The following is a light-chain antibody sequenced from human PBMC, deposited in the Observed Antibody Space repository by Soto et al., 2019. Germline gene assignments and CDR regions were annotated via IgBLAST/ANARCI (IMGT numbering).Light chain of an antibody. CDR3: QSYDSSLSGHVV. J-gene: IGLJ2*01. CDR2: GNS. V-gene: IGLV1-40*01. CDR1: SSNIGAGYD. Sequence: QSVLTQPPSVSGAPGQTVTISCTGSSSNIGAGYDVHWYQQLPGTAPKLLIYGNSNRPSGVPDRFSGSKSGTSASLAIPGLQAEDEAYYYCQSYDSSLSGHVVFGGGTKLTVL.